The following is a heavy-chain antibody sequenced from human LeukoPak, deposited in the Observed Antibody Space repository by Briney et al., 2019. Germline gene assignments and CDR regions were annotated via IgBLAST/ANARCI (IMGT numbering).Heavy chain of an antibody. D-gene: IGHD3-9*01. CDR1: GFPFSSYW. J-gene: IGHJ4*02. CDR2: IQQGGSEK. V-gene: IGHV3-7*01. Sequence: GGSLRLSCVASGFPFSSYWMTWVRQAPGKGLEWVAHIQQGGSEKNYVDSVKGRFTISRDNAKNSLLLQMDGLRAEDTAVYYCARDKMTGHSYFDYWGQGILVTVSS. CDR3: ARDKMTGHSYFDY.